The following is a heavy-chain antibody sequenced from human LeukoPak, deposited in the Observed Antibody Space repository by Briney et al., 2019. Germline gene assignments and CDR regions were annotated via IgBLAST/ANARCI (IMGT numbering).Heavy chain of an antibody. V-gene: IGHV3-30*18. CDR2: ISYDGSNK. J-gene: IGHJ4*02. D-gene: IGHD6-13*01. Sequence: GGSLRLSCAASGFTFSSYGMRWVRQAPGKGLEWVAVISYDGSNKYYADSVKGRFTISRDNSKYTLYLQVNSLRAEDTAVYYCAKDGDYSSSWYDFDYWGQGTLVTVSS. CDR1: GFTFSSYG. CDR3: AKDGDYSSSWYDFDY.